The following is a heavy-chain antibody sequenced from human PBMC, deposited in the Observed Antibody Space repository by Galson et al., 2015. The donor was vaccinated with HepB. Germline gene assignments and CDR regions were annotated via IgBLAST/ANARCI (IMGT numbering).Heavy chain of an antibody. CDR1: GFTFSSYA. Sequence: SLRLSCAASGFTFSSYAMSWVRQAPGKGLEWVSAISGSGGSTYYADSVKGRFTISRDNSKNTLYLQMNSLRAEDTAVYYCAKDQYGDYVNNWFDPWGQGTLVTVSS. CDR2: ISGSGGST. D-gene: IGHD4-17*01. V-gene: IGHV3-23*01. CDR3: AKDQYGDYVNNWFDP. J-gene: IGHJ5*02.